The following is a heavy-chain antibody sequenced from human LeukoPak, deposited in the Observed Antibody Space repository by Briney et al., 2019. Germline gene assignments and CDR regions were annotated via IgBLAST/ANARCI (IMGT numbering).Heavy chain of an antibody. J-gene: IGHJ4*02. Sequence: ASVKVSCKASGYTFTSYDINWVRQATGQGLEWMGWMNPNSGNKGYAQKFQGRVTITRNISISTAYMELSNLRSEDTAVYYCARGLKGLDYWGQGTLVTVSS. CDR3: ARGLKGLDY. CDR1: GYTFTSYD. V-gene: IGHV1-8*01. CDR2: MNPNSGNK.